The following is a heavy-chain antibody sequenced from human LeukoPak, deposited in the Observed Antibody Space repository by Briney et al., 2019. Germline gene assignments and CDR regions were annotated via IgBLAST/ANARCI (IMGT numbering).Heavy chain of an antibody. CDR1: GFTFSSYG. CDR3: AKTVLLWFGEFQEYFDY. CDR2: ISGSGGST. V-gene: IGHV3-23*01. J-gene: IGHJ4*02. D-gene: IGHD3-10*01. Sequence: PGGSLRLSCAASGFTFSSYGMSWVRQAPGKGLEWVSAISGSGGSTYYADSVKGRFTISRDNSKNTLYLQMNSLRAEDTAVYYCAKTVLLWFGEFQEYFDYWGQGTLVTVSS.